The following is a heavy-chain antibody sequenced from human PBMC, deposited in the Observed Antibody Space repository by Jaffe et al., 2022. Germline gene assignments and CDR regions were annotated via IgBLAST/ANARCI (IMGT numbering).Heavy chain of an antibody. D-gene: IGHD3-3*01. CDR3: AKALVWSGYYSDAFDI. CDR1: GFTFSSYA. CDR2: ISGSGGST. J-gene: IGHJ3*02. V-gene: IGHV3-23*01. Sequence: EVQLLESGGGLVQPGGSLRLSCAASGFTFSSYAMSWVRQAPGKGLEWVSAISGSGGSTYYADSVKGRFTISRDNSKNTLYLQMNSLRAEDTAVYYCAKALVWSGYYSDAFDIWGQGTMVTVSS.